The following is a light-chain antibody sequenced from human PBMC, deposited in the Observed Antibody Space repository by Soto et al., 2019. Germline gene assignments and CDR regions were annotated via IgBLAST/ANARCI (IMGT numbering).Light chain of an antibody. J-gene: IGLJ1*01. CDR3: SSYTSSSTYV. CDR1: SSDVSGYNY. Sequence: QSALTQPASVSGSPGQSITLSCTGTSSDVSGYNYVSWYQQHPGKAPKLMIYEVSNRPSGVSNRFSGSKSGNTASLTISGHQAEDEADYYCSSYTSSSTYVFGTGTKLTVL. CDR2: EVS. V-gene: IGLV2-14*01.